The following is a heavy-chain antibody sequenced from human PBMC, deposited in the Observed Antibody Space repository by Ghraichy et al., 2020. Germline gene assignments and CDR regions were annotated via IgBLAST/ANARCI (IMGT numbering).Heavy chain of an antibody. V-gene: IGHV3-30*18. Sequence: GGSLRLSCAASGFTFSNYGMHWVRQAPGKGLEWVAVISYDGSNKYYADSVKGRFTISRDNSKNTLYLQMNSLRAEDTAVYYCAKLGGGGYSYGIDYWGQGTLITVSS. CDR1: GFTFSNYG. D-gene: IGHD5-18*01. CDR2: ISYDGSNK. CDR3: AKLGGGGYSYGIDY. J-gene: IGHJ4*02.